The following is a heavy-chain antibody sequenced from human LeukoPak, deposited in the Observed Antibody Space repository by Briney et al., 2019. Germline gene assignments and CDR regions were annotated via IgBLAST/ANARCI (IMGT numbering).Heavy chain of an antibody. J-gene: IGHJ6*02. CDR2: ISSNGGST. CDR3: ARDERITMVRGVPLGYYGMDV. V-gene: IGHV3-64*01. CDR1: GFTFSSYA. D-gene: IGHD3-10*01. Sequence: GGPLRLSCAASGFTFSSYAMHWVRQAPGKGLEYVSAISSNGGSTYYANSVKGRFTISRDNSKNTLYLQMGSLRAEDMAVYYCARDERITMVRGVPLGYYGMDVWGQGTTVTVSS.